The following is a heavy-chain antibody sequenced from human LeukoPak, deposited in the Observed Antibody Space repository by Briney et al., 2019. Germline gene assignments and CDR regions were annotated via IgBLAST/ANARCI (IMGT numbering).Heavy chain of an antibody. J-gene: IGHJ6*03. Sequence: GGSLRLSCAASGLTFSTYGMSWVRQAPGKGLEWVSAISGNGYYTYYADSVKGRFTISRDNSKNTLFLQMNSLRAEDTAVYFCAKLPQGGGDHYYIEVWGKGTTVTVSS. CDR1: GLTFSTYG. CDR2: ISGNGYYT. D-gene: IGHD2-21*02. CDR3: AKLPQGGGDHYYIEV. V-gene: IGHV3-23*01.